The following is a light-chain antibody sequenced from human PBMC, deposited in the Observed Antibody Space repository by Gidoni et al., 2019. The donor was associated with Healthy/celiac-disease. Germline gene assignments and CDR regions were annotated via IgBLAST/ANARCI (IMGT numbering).Light chain of an antibody. Sequence: SYVLTQPPSVSVAPGKTARITCGGNNIGSKSVHRYQQKPGQAPVLVVYDDSDRPSGIPERFTGSNSGNTATLTISRVEAGDEADYYCQVWDSSSDHRGVFGGGTKLTVL. CDR2: DDS. CDR1: NIGSKS. CDR3: QVWDSSSDHRGV. J-gene: IGLJ2*01. V-gene: IGLV3-21*03.